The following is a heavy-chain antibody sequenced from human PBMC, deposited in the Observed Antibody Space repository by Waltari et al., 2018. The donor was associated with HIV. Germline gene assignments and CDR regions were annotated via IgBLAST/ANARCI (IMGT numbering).Heavy chain of an antibody. CDR2: INNYDGQT. J-gene: IGHJ6*02. Sequence: VQLVQSGAEVKRPGASVRVSCTSSGYTFCPYAIHWGRQAPGQGIEWMGWINNYDGQTNFAEKFQGRVTMTTDTSKSTAYMELRSLRSDDTAVYFCARGVALVRGVKIRGHMDVWGQGTTVTVSS. D-gene: IGHD3-10*01. CDR3: ARGVALVRGVKIRGHMDV. V-gene: IGHV1-18*01. CDR1: GYTFCPYA.